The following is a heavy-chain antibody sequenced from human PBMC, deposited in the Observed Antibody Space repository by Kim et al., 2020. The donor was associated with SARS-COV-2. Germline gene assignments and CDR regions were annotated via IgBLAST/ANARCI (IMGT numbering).Heavy chain of an antibody. Sequence: GGSLRLSCAASGFTFSSYSMNWVRQAPAKGLEWVSSISSSSSYIYYADSVKGRFTISRDNAKNSLYLQMNSLRAEDTAVYYCARDLAGDNWFDPWGQGTLVTVSS. J-gene: IGHJ5*02. CDR1: GFTFSSYS. CDR2: ISSSSSYI. V-gene: IGHV3-21*01. CDR3: ARDLAGDNWFDP. D-gene: IGHD7-27*01.